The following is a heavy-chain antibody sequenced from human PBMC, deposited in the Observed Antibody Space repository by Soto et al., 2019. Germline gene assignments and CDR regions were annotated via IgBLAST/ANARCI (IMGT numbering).Heavy chain of an antibody. V-gene: IGHV4-34*01. CDR1: GGSFSGYY. CDR2: INHSGST. Sequence: SETLSLTCAVYGGSFSGYYWSWIRQPPGKGLEWIGEINHSGSTNYNPSLKSRVTISVDTSKNQFSLKLSSVTAADTAVYCCAGGLGIYYWGQGTLVTVSS. CDR3: AGGLGIYY. D-gene: IGHD7-27*01. J-gene: IGHJ4*02.